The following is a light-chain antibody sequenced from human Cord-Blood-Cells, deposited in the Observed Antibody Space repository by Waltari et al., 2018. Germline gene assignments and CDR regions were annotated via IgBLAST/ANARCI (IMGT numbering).Light chain of an antibody. V-gene: IGKV1-5*01. CDR1: QSISSW. Sequence: DIQMTQSPSTLSASVGDRVTITCRASQSISSWLAWYQQKPGKAPKLLIYDASSLESGVPSRCSGSGSGTEFTLTISRLQPDDFAASYCQQYNSYSWTFGQGSKVEIK. CDR2: DAS. CDR3: QQYNSYSWT. J-gene: IGKJ1*01.